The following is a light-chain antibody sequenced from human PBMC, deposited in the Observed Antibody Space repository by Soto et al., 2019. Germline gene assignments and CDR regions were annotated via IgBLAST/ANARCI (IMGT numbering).Light chain of an antibody. Sequence: DIQMAQSPSALSASVGDRVTITCRASQYISNWVAWYQQKPGKAPKLLIYDASTLESGVPSRFTGSVSQTEFTLTISSLQPDDFATYYCQQYNSYPWTFGQGTKVEIK. CDR1: QYISNW. CDR3: QQYNSYPWT. CDR2: DAS. J-gene: IGKJ1*01. V-gene: IGKV1-5*01.